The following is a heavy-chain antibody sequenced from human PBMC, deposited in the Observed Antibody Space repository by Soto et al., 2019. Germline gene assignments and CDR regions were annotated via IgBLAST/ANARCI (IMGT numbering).Heavy chain of an antibody. CDR2: ISPYSGHT. CDR3: AMVDNYVTTTPQDV. J-gene: IGHJ6*02. CDR1: GYIFVNYG. V-gene: IGHV1-18*01. D-gene: IGHD3-16*01. Sequence: QVPLVQSGDEVRKPGSSVKVSCKAPGYIFVNYGIAWVRQAPGQGLEWMGWISPYSGHTHYASKVQGRLTMTTDTDTRAAYMDLGCLTSDATSVYYCAMVDNYVTTTPQDVWGQGATVTVSS.